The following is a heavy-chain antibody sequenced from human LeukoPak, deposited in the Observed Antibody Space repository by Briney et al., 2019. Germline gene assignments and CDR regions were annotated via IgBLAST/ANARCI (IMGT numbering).Heavy chain of an antibody. CDR2: INPSGGST. CDR3: ARARSSGWRGYFDY. CDR1: GGTFSSYA. D-gene: IGHD6-19*01. J-gene: IGHJ4*02. Sequence: ASVKVSCKASGGTFSSYAISWVRQAPGQGLEWMGIINPSGGSTSYAQKFQGRVTMTRDTSTSTVYMELSSLRSEDTAVYYCARARSSGWRGYFDYWGQGTLVTVSS. V-gene: IGHV1-46*01.